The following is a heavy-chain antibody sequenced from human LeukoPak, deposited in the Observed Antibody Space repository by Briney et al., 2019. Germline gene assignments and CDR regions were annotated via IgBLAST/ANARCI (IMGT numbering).Heavy chain of an antibody. Sequence: PGGSLRLSCAASGFTFNNVWMTWVRQAPGKGLEWVGRIKRKTDGGTTDYAAPVKGRFTISRDDSQNTLFLQMNSLKTEDTAVYICTTGFRFAYDIWGQGTMVTVSS. CDR3: TTGFRFAYDI. CDR1: GFTFNNVW. CDR2: IKRKTDGGTT. D-gene: IGHD3-10*01. J-gene: IGHJ3*02. V-gene: IGHV3-15*01.